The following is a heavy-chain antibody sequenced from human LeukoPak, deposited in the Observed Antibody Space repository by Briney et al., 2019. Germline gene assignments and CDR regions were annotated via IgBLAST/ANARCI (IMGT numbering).Heavy chain of an antibody. D-gene: IGHD6-13*01. CDR1: GFTFSSYG. Sequence: PGGSLRLSCAASGFTFSSYGMHWVRQAPGKGLEWVAFIRYDGSNKYYADSVKGRFTISRDNSKNTLYLQMNSLRAEDTAVYYCAQETRYSSSWYYYYYSMDVWGKGTTVTVSS. CDR2: IRYDGSNK. J-gene: IGHJ6*03. CDR3: AQETRYSSSWYYYYYSMDV. V-gene: IGHV3-30*02.